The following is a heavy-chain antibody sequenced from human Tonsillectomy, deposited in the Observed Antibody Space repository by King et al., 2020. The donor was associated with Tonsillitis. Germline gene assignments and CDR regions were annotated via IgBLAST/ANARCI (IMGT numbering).Heavy chain of an antibody. Sequence: DVQLVESGGGLVQPGGSLRLSCAASGFSVSSNYMSWVRQAPGKGLEWVSVIYSGGSTYYADSVKGRFTISRDNSKNTLYLQMSSLRAEDTAVYYCARSTSSGYSGSWVGFDYWGQGTLVTVSS. V-gene: IGHV3-66*01. J-gene: IGHJ4*02. CDR3: ARSTSSGYSGSWVGFDY. CDR2: IYSGGST. D-gene: IGHD6-13*01. CDR1: GFSVSSNY.